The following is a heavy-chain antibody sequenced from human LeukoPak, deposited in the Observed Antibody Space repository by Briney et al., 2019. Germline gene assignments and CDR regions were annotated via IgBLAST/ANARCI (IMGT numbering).Heavy chain of an antibody. V-gene: IGHV3-7*01. Sequence: GGSLRLSCAASGFTFTKYCMTWVRQAPGKGLDWVANTKQDGSERNYVDAVKGRFIISRDNAKNLLYLQMNSVRAEDTAVYYCARENWAPYDWGQGTLVTVSS. CDR2: TKQDGSER. CDR3: ARENWAPYD. J-gene: IGHJ4*02. CDR1: GFTFTKYC. D-gene: IGHD3-3*01.